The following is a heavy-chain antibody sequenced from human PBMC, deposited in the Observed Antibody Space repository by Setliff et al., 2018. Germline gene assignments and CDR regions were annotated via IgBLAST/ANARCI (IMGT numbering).Heavy chain of an antibody. J-gene: IGHJ4*02. CDR2: INPGGGSS. CDR1: GYSFNSYY. V-gene: IGHV1-46*02. D-gene: IGHD6-13*01. Sequence: ASVKVSCKASGYSFNSYYMHWVRQAPGQGLEWMGIINPGGGSSSSTEKFQGRVTMTRDTSASTVYMEMGNLTSDDTAVYYCARAGSAAAGRKGIFEYWGQGSLVTVSS. CDR3: ARAGSAAAGRKGIFEY.